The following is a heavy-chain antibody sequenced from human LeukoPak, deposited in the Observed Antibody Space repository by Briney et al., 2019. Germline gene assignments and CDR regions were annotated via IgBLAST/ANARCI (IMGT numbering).Heavy chain of an antibody. J-gene: IGHJ4*02. Sequence: GGSLRLSCAASGFTFSSYAMHWVRQAPGKGLEWVAVISYDGSNEYYADSVKGRFTISRDNSKNTLYLQMNSLRAEDTAVYYCARDPDTALDYWGQGTLVTVSS. D-gene: IGHD5-18*01. CDR3: ARDPDTALDY. V-gene: IGHV3-30*04. CDR1: GFTFSSYA. CDR2: ISYDGSNE.